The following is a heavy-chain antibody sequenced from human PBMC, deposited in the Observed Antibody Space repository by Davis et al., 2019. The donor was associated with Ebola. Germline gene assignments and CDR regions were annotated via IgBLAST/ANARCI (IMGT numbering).Heavy chain of an antibody. CDR2: IYYSGST. CDR3: ARAEQQLVRGYYYYGMDV. CDR1: GGSISSGDYY. Sequence: LRLSCTVSGGSISSGDYYWSWIRQPPGKGLEWIGYIYYSGSTYYNPSLKSRVTISVDTSKNQFSLKLSSVTAADTAVYYCARAEQQLVRGYYYYGMDVWGQGTTVTVSS. V-gene: IGHV4-30-4*01. J-gene: IGHJ6*02. D-gene: IGHD6-13*01.